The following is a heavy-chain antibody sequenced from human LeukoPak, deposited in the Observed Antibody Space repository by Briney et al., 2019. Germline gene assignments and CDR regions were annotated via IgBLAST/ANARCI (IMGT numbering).Heavy chain of an antibody. D-gene: IGHD2-2*01. CDR1: GYTFTSYY. CDR2: ISAYNGNT. V-gene: IGHV1-18*04. Sequence: ASVKVSCKASGYTFTSYYMHWVRQAPGQGLEWMGWISAYNGNTNYAQKLQGRVTMTTDTSTSTAYMELRSLRSDDTAVYYCARDIVVVPAANHYYYGMDVWGQGTTVTVSS. J-gene: IGHJ6*02. CDR3: ARDIVVVPAANHYYYGMDV.